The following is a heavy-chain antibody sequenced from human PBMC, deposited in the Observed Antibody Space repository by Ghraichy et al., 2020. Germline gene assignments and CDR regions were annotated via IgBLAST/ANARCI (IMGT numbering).Heavy chain of an antibody. CDR3: AKSEAYYYYGMDV. CDR2: ISGSGGST. CDR1: GFTFSSYA. J-gene: IGHJ6*02. V-gene: IGHV3-23*01. Sequence: GESLNISCAASGFTFSSYAMSWVRQAPGKGLEWVSAISGSGGSTYYADSVKGRFTISRENSKNTLYLQMNSLRAEDTAVYYCAKSEAYYYYGMDVWGQGTTVTVSS.